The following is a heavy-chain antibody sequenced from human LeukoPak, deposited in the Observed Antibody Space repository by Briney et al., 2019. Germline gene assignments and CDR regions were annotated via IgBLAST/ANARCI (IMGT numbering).Heavy chain of an antibody. CDR1: GGPFSGYY. CDR3: ARGPISYCGGDCYFSYYFDY. D-gene: IGHD2-21*01. V-gene: IGHV4-34*01. J-gene: IGHJ4*02. CDR2: INHSGST. Sequence: SETPSLTCAVYGGPFSGYYWSWIRQPPGKGLEWIEEINHSGSTNYNPSLKSRVTISVDTSKNQFSLKLSSVTAADTAVYYCARGPISYCGGDCYFSYYFDYWGQGTLVTVSS.